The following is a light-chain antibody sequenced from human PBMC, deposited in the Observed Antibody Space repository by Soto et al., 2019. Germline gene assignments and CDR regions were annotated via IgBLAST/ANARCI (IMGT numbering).Light chain of an antibody. CDR2: GAS. CDR1: QTVIKNY. J-gene: IGKJ1*01. CDR3: QQYNNWPQT. Sequence: ESVLTQSPGTLSLSPGERATLSCRASQTVIKNYLAWYQRKPGQAPRLLVYGASNRATGIQDRFSGGGSGTDFTLTITRLEPEDSAVYYCQQYNNWPQTFGQGTKVDIK. V-gene: IGKV3-20*01.